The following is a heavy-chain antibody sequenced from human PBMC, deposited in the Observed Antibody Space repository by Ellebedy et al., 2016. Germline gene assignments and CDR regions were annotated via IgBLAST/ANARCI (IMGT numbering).Heavy chain of an antibody. CDR3: ARDEGGSGSLSY. Sequence: SETLSLTCTVSGGSISSSSYYWGWIRQPPGKGLEWIGSIYYSGSTFYNPSLKSRVTISVDTSKNQFSLKLSSVTAADTAVYYCARDEGGSGSLSYWGQGTLVTVSS. V-gene: IGHV4-39*02. D-gene: IGHD3-10*01. CDR1: GGSISSSSYY. CDR2: IYYSGST. J-gene: IGHJ4*02.